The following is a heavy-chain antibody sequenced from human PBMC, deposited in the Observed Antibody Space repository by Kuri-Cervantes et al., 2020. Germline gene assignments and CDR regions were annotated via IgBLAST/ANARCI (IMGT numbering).Heavy chain of an antibody. V-gene: IGHV4-61*01. CDR1: GGSVSSSSYY. Sequence: GSLRLSCTVSGGSVSSSSYYWSWIRQPPGKGLEWIGYIYYSGSTNYNPSLKSRVTISVDTSKNQFSLKLSSVTAADTAVYYCARANGYCSGGSCYSGSYNYYYYMGVWGKGTTVTVSS. J-gene: IGHJ6*03. CDR3: ARANGYCSGGSCYSGSYNYYYYMGV. D-gene: IGHD2-15*01. CDR2: IYYSGST.